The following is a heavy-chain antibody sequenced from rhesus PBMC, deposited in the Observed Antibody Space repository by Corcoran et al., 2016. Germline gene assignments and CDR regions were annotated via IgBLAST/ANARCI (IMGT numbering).Heavy chain of an antibody. Sequence: QVQLQESGPGLLKPSETLSLTCAVSGGSISGGYGWGWIRQPPGKGLEWIGSIYSSSGNTYYNPSLKSRVTISTDTSKNQFSLKLSSVTAADTAVYYCARELVQYLDWFGPDYWGQGVLVTVSS. V-gene: IGHV4S7*01. CDR1: GGSISGGYG. D-gene: IGHD3-3*01. CDR3: ARELVQYLDWFGPDY. CDR2: IYSSSGNT. J-gene: IGHJ4*01.